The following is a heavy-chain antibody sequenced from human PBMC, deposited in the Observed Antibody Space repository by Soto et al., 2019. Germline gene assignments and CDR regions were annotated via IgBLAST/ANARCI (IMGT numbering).Heavy chain of an antibody. Sequence: PGGSLRLSCAASGFTFSSYAMHWVRQAPGKGLEWVAVISYDGSNKYYADSVKGRFTISRDNSKNTLYLQMNSLRAEDTAVYYCARVSRGGITIFGVVIATYYYHGMDVWGQGTTVTVSS. V-gene: IGHV3-30-3*01. D-gene: IGHD3-3*01. J-gene: IGHJ6*02. CDR3: ARVSRGGITIFGVVIATYYYHGMDV. CDR1: GFTFSSYA. CDR2: ISYDGSNK.